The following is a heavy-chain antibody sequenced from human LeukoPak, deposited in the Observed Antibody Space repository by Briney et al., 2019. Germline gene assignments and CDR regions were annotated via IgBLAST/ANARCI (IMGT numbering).Heavy chain of an antibody. D-gene: IGHD4-17*01. J-gene: IGHJ4*02. CDR1: GYSISSGYY. Sequence: SETLSLTCAVSGYSISSGYYWGWIRQPPGKGLEWIGSIYHSGSTYYNPSLKSRVTISVDTSKNQFSLKLSSVTAADTAMYYCARQLDYGDYWGYWGQGTLVTVSS. V-gene: IGHV4-38-2*01. CDR3: ARQLDYGDYWGY. CDR2: IYHSGST.